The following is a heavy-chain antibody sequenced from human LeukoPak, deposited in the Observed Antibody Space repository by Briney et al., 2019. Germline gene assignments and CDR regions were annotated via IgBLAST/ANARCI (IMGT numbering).Heavy chain of an antibody. J-gene: IGHJ5*02. CDR3: AKDRYGGNSDWFDP. V-gene: IGHV3-21*04. D-gene: IGHD4-23*01. CDR2: ISSSSSYI. CDR1: GFTFSSYS. Sequence: GGSLRLSCAASGFTFSSYSMNWVRQAPGKGLEWVSSISSSSSYIYYADSVKGRFTISRDNAKNSLYLQMNSLRAEDTAVYYCAKDRYGGNSDWFDPWGQGTLVTVSS.